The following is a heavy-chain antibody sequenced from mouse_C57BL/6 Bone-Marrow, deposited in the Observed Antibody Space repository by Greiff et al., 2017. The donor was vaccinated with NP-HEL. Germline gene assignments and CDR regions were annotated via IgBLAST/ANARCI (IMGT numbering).Heavy chain of an antibody. CDR2: INPYNGGT. CDR3: ARSPRVDY. Sequence: EVQLQESGPVLVKPGASVKMSCKASGYTFTDYYMNWVKQSHGKSLEWIGVINPYNGGTSYNQKFKGKATLTVDKSSSTAYMALNSLTSEDSAVYYCARSPRVDYWGQGTTLTVSS. V-gene: IGHV1-19*01. J-gene: IGHJ2*01. CDR1: GYTFTDYY.